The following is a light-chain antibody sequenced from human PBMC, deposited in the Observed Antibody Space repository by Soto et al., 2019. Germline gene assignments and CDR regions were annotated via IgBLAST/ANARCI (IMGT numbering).Light chain of an antibody. J-gene: IGLJ1*01. V-gene: IGLV2-23*02. CDR2: EVS. Sequence: QSALTQPASVSGSPGQSSTISCTGTSSDVGSYNLVSWYQQHPGKAPKLMIYEVSKRPSWVSKRFSGSKSGNTASLTISGLQAEDEADYYCCSYAGSSTFLYVFGTGTKVTVL. CDR3: CSYAGSSTFLYV. CDR1: SSDVGSYNL.